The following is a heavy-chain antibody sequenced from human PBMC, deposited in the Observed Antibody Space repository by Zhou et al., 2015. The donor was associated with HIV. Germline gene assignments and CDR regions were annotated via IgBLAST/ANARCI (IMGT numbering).Heavy chain of an antibody. V-gene: IGHV1-18*01. CDR1: GYTLTTYV. CDR2: ISTYHGNT. J-gene: IGHJ5*02. CDR3: ARTKVAGTSLAWFDP. Sequence: QVQLVQSGAEVKKPGASVKVSCKASGYTLTTYVITWVRQAPGQGLEWMGWISTYHGNTNYAQKLQGRVTMTTDTSTSTAYMELRSLRSDDTAVYYCARTKVAGTSLAWFDPWGQGTLVTVSS. D-gene: IGHD6-19*01.